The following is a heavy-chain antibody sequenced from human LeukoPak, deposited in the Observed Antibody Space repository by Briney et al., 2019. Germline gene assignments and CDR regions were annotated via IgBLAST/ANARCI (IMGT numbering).Heavy chain of an antibody. J-gene: IGHJ3*02. CDR2: ISSSSSSYI. CDR1: GFTFSSYS. V-gene: IGHV3-21*01. CDR3: ARTLGYYGPVYAFDI. Sequence: GGSLRLSCAASGFTFSSYSMNWVRQAPGKGLEWVSSISSSSSSYIYYADSVKGRFTISRDNAKNSLYLQMNSLRAEDTAVYYCARTLGYYGPVYAFDIWGQGTMVTVSS. D-gene: IGHD3-3*01.